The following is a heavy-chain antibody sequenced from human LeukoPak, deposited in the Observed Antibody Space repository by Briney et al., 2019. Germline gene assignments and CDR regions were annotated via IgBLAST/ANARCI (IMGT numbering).Heavy chain of an antibody. CDR3: ARDPSPVASSYGSGNEGYYYYMDV. Sequence: GASVKVSCKASGDTFSSFAVSWVRQAPGQGLEWMGWISAYNGNTNYAQKLQGRVTMTTDTSTSTAYMELRSLRSDDTAVYYCARDPSPVASSYGSGNEGYYYYMDVWGKGTRVTVSS. V-gene: IGHV1-18*01. J-gene: IGHJ6*03. CDR1: GDTFSSFA. CDR2: ISAYNGNT. D-gene: IGHD3-10*01.